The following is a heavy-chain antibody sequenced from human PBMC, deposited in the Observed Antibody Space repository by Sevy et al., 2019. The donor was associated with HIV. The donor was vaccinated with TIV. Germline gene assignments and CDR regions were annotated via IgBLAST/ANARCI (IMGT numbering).Heavy chain of an antibody. Sequence: GGSLRLSCAASGFTFSSYAMHWVRQAPGKGLEWVADISYDGSNKYYADSVKGRFTISRDNSKNTLYLQMNSLRAEDTAVYYCARVVVALQISYYYGMDVWGQGTTVTVSS. V-gene: IGHV3-30-3*01. J-gene: IGHJ6*02. CDR3: ARVVVALQISYYYGMDV. CDR1: GFTFSSYA. D-gene: IGHD2-15*01. CDR2: ISYDGSNK.